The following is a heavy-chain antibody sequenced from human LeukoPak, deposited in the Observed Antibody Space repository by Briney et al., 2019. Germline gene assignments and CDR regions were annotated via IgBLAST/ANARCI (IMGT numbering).Heavy chain of an antibody. CDR1: GFTFSSYE. J-gene: IGHJ4*02. D-gene: IGHD5-18*01. CDR2: ISSSGSTI. V-gene: IGHV3-48*03. CDR3: AKLGEGGYSYDYLPYYFDY. Sequence: GGSLRLSCAASGFTFSSYEMNWVRQAPGKGLEWVSYISSSGSTIYYADSVKGRFTISRDNSKNTLYLQMNSLRPEDTAVYYCAKLGEGGYSYDYLPYYFDYWGQGTLVTVSS.